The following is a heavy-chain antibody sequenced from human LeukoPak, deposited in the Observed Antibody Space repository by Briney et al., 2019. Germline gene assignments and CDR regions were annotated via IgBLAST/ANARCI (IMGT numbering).Heavy chain of an antibody. Sequence: KPSQTLSLTCTVSGDSISGSGYYWNWIRQHPGKGLEWIGYIYYSGSTYYNPSLKSRVTISVDTSKNQFSLKLSSVTAADTAVYYCARLYSSSLGRVFDYWGQGTLVTVSS. D-gene: IGHD6-13*01. CDR2: IYYSGST. V-gene: IGHV4-31*03. J-gene: IGHJ4*02. CDR1: GDSISGSGYY. CDR3: ARLYSSSLGRVFDY.